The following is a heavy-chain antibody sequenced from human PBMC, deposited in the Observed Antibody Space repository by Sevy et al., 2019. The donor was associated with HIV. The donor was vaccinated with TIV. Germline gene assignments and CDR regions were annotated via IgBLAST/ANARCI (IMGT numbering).Heavy chain of an antibody. D-gene: IGHD3-22*01. CDR3: ATTKDYYDNSGSPFDY. V-gene: IGHV1-24*01. CDR1: GYTLTKLA. CDR2: FDPEDGET. Sequence: ASVKVSCKVSGYTLTKLAMHWVRQAPGKGLEWMGTFDPEDGETINAQKFQGRVTMTEDTSIDTAYMELSSLRSEDTAVFYCATTKDYYDNSGSPFDYWGQGTLVTVSS. J-gene: IGHJ4*02.